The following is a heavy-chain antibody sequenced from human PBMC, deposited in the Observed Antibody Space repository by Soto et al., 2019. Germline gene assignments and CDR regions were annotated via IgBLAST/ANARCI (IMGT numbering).Heavy chain of an antibody. CDR1: GYSFTSLD. J-gene: IGHJ4*02. Sequence: QVQLVQSGAEVREPGASVKVSCKASGYSFTSLDINWVRQTTGQGLEWMGWMQPSSGRTGYAQKFKGRVTMTRDPSINTAYMELSSLTSDDPAFYYCARGVTAGVDYWGQGTLVTVSS. CDR3: ARGVTAGVDY. D-gene: IGHD1-26*01. CDR2: MQPSSGRT. V-gene: IGHV1-8*01.